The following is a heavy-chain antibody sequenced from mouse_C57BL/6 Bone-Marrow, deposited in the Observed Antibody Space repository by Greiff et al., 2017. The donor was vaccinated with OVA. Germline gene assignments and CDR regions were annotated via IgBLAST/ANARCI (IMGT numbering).Heavy chain of an antibody. J-gene: IGHJ1*03. CDR2: IYPGSGST. V-gene: IGHV1-55*01. Sequence: VQLQQPGAELVKPGASVKMSCKASGYTFTSYWITWVKQRPGQGLEWIGDIYPGSGSTNYNEKFKSKATLTVDTSSSPAYMQLSSLTSEDSAVYYCARELRTCYWYFDVWGTGTTVTVSS. CDR1: GYTFTSYW. CDR3: ARELRTCYWYFDV.